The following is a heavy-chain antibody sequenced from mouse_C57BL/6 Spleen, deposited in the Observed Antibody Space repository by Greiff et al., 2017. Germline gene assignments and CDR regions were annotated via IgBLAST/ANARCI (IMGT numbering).Heavy chain of an antibody. V-gene: IGHV5-9*01. J-gene: IGHJ2*01. CDR3: ARQERHYFDY. CDR2: ISGGGGNT. CDR1: GFTFSSYT. Sequence: DVMLVESGGGLVKPGGSLKLSCAASGFTFSSYTMSWVRQTPEKRLEWVATISGGGGNTYYPDSVKGRFTISRENAKNTLYLQMSSLRSEDTALYYCARQERHYFDYWGQGTTLTVSS.